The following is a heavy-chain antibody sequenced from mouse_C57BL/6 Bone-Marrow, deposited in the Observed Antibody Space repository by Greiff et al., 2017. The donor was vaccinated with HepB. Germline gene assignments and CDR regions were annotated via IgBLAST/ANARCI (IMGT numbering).Heavy chain of an antibody. Sequence: QVQLKQPGAELVKPGASVKMSCKASGYTFTSYWITWVKQRPGQGLEWIGDIYPGSGSTNYNEKFKSKATLTVDTSSSTAYMQLSSLTSEDSAVYYCARSEYYGSSWAYWGQGTLVTVSA. J-gene: IGHJ3*01. D-gene: IGHD1-1*01. CDR3: ARSEYYGSSWAY. V-gene: IGHV1-55*01. CDR1: GYTFTSYW. CDR2: IYPGSGST.